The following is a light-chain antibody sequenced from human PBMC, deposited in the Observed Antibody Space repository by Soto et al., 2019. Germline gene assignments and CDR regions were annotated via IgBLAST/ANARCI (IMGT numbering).Light chain of an antibody. CDR2: EVT. J-gene: IGLJ1*01. CDR1: SSDIGRYNF. CDR3: SSYTSVTTFVV. Sequence: QSVLTQPASVSGSPGQSITISCTGTSSDIGRYNFVSWYQQHPGKAPKLLVYEVTNRPSGVSNRFSGSKSGNTASLTIFGLQTEEEADYYCSSYTSVTTFVVFATGTKVTVL. V-gene: IGLV2-14*01.